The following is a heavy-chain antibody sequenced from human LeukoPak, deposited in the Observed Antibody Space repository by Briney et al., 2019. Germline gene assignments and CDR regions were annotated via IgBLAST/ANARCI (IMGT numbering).Heavy chain of an antibody. V-gene: IGHV1-69*13. D-gene: IGHD2-15*01. Sequence: GASVKVSCKASGGTFSSYAISWVRQAPGQGLEWMGGIIPIFGTANYAQKLQGRVTITADESTSTAYMELSSLRSEDTAVYYCARSSSGVGRYYYYYGMDVWGQGTTVTVSS. CDR1: GGTFSSYA. CDR2: IIPIFGTA. J-gene: IGHJ6*02. CDR3: ARSSSGVGRYYYYYGMDV.